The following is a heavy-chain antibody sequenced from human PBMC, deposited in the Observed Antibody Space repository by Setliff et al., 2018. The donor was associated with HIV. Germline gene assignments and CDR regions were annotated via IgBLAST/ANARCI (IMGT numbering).Heavy chain of an antibody. Sequence: TLSLPCTVSGGSVSSGSYYWSWIRQPPGKGLEWIGYIYYSGSTKHNPSLKSRVTISLDTSKNQFSLKLTSVTAADTAVYYCARYSPRGYTLTGPYWGQGTLVTVS. D-gene: IGHD6-25*01. CDR1: GGSVSSGSYY. CDR2: IYYSGST. CDR3: ARYSPRGYTLTGPY. J-gene: IGHJ4*02. V-gene: IGHV4-61*01.